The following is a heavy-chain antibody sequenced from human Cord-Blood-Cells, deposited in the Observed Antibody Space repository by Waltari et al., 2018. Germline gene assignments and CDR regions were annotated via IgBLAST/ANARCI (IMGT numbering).Heavy chain of an antibody. CDR2: TNPNSGGT. CDR3: ARGETGDDAFDI. D-gene: IGHD7-27*01. Sequence: QVQLVQSGAEVKKPGASVKVSCKASGYTFTGYYMHWVRQAPGQGLEWMEWTNPNSGGTNYAQKVQGRVTMTRYTSISTAYMELSRLRSDDTAVYYCARGETGDDAFDIWGQGTMVTVSS. CDR1: GYTFTGYY. J-gene: IGHJ3*02. V-gene: IGHV1-2*02.